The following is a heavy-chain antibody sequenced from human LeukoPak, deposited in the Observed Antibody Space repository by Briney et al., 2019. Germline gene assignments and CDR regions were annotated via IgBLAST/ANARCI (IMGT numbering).Heavy chain of an antibody. D-gene: IGHD5-12*01. CDR3: AREVVAKNYSFDY. J-gene: IGHJ4*02. V-gene: IGHV3-74*01. CDR1: GFTFSSYW. Sequence: GGSLRLSCAASGFTFSSYWMHWVRQAPGKGLVWVSRINTDVSSTRYADSVRGRFTISRDNAKNTLFLQMNSLRAEDTAVYYCAREVVAKNYSFDYWGQGILVTVSS. CDR2: INTDVSST.